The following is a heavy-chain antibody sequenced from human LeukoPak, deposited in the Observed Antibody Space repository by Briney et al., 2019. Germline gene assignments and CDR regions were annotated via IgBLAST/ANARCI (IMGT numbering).Heavy chain of an antibody. D-gene: IGHD3-10*01. CDR2: IYYSGNT. V-gene: IGHV4-39*01. Sequence: KASETLSLTCTVSGGSISSSSYYWGWTRQPPGKGLEWIGSIYYSGNTFYNPSLKSRVTISVDTSKNHFSLRLSSVTAADTAVYYCARHVTPSITMVRGVIRWFDPWGQGTLVTVSS. CDR1: GGSISSSSYY. J-gene: IGHJ5*02. CDR3: ARHVTPSITMVRGVIRWFDP.